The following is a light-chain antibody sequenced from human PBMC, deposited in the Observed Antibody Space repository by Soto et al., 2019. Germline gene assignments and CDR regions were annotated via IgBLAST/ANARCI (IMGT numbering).Light chain of an antibody. CDR2: DAS. CDR3: QQYNTYSLLS. V-gene: IGKV1-5*01. Sequence: DIPMTQSPSTLSASVGDRVTITCRASQSIRGWLAWYHQKPGKAPKLLIFDASSLESGLPSKLSGSGSGTEFTHYSGSLHPDDFASYYFQQYNTYSLLSFGGGTKVEIK. J-gene: IGKJ4*01. CDR1: QSIRGW.